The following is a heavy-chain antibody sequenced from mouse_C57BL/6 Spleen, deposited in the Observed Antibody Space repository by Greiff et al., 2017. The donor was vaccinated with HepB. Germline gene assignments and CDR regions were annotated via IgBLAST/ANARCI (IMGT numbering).Heavy chain of an antibody. CDR1: GYTFTSYT. Sequence: QVQLQQSGAELARPGASVKMSCKASGYTFTSYTMHWVKQRPGQGLEWIGYINPSSGYTKYNQKFKDKATLTADKSSSTAYMQLSSLTSEDSAVYYCARSGVYYGSSYDYAMDYWGQGTSVTVSS. CDR3: ARSGVYYGSSYDYAMDY. D-gene: IGHD1-1*01. V-gene: IGHV1-4*01. J-gene: IGHJ4*01. CDR2: INPSSGYT.